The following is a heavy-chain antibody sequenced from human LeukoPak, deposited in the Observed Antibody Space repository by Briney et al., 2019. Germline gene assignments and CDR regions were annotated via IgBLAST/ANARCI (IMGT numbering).Heavy chain of an antibody. CDR1: GGSISSYY. V-gene: IGHV4-59*01. D-gene: IGHD3-10*01. Sequence: PSETLSLTCTVSGGSISSYYWSWIRQSPGKGLEWIGYIYHSGSTNYNPSLKSRVTISVDTSKNQFSLKLSSVTAADTAVYYCAQSSGSYSRGYGMDVWGQGTTVTVSS. J-gene: IGHJ6*02. CDR2: IYHSGST. CDR3: AQSSGSYSRGYGMDV.